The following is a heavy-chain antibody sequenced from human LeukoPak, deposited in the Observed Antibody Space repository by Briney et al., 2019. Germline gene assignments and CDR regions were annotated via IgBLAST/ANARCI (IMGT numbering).Heavy chain of an antibody. J-gene: IGHJ6*03. CDR2: IYSGGDT. CDR1: GFIISFKY. Sequence: PGGSLRLSCVASGFIISFKYMSWVRQAPGKGLEWVSGIYSGGDTDYADSVKGRFTISRDNSKNTLYLQMNSLRAEDTAVYYCARSRTDITIFGVVIPPSYYYYMDVWGKGTTVTVSS. D-gene: IGHD3-3*01. CDR3: ARSRTDITIFGVVIPPSYYYYMDV. V-gene: IGHV3-53*01.